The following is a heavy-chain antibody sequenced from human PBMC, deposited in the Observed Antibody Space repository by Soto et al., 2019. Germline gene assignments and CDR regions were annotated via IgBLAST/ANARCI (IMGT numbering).Heavy chain of an antibody. D-gene: IGHD6-13*01. CDR3: ARDRGSRWDTYYWCDP. J-gene: IGHJ5*02. CDR1: Y. V-gene: IGHV4-31*02. Sequence: YWIGWIRQHPGKGLEWIGYIYYSGSTYYNPSLKRRVTISVDTSKNQFSLKLSSVTAADTAVYYCARDRGSRWDTYYWCDPGGEGSLVTVSS. CDR2: IYYSGST.